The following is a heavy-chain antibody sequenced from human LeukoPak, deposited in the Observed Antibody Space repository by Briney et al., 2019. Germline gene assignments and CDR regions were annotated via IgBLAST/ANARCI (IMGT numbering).Heavy chain of an antibody. CDR2: IYYSGST. J-gene: IGHJ6*03. CDR3: ARGSSSWYTPHYYYYYYMDV. V-gene: IGHV4-59*01. CDR1: GGSISSYY. Sequence: SETLSLTCTVSGGSISSYYWSWIRQPPGKGLEWIGYIYYSGSTNYNPSLKSRVTISVDTSKNQFSLKLSSVTAADTAVYYCARGSSSWYTPHYYYYYYMDVWGKGTTVTISS. D-gene: IGHD6-13*01.